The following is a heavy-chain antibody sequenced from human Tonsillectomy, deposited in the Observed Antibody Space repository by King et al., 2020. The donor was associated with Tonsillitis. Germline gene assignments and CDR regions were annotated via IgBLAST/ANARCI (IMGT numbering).Heavy chain of an antibody. V-gene: IGHV3-30*04. CDR3: ARSGGVRAKGGYYYYYAMDV. CDR1: GFTFSGYG. J-gene: IGHJ6*02. Sequence: VQLVESGGGVVQPERSLRLSCAASGFTFSGYGMHWVRQPPGKGLEWVTVMSNDGRNKYYADSVKGRFTISRDNSTNTVYLQMNSLRVEDTAVYYCARSGGVRAKGGYYYYYAMDVGGQGTTVTVSS. D-gene: IGHD3-16*01. CDR2: MSNDGRNK.